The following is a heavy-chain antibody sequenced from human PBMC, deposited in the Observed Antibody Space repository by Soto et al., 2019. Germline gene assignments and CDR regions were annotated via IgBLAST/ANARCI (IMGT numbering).Heavy chain of an antibody. CDR1: GFTFSSYG. D-gene: IGHD4-17*01. V-gene: IGHV3-30*03. Sequence: PGGSLRLSCAASGFTFSSYGMHWVRQAPGKGLEWVAVISYXXSXXXXXDXLXGRFTISRDNSKNTLYLQMNSLRAEDTAVYYCASEQLAVLRGVLDYWGQGTLVTASS. J-gene: IGHJ4*02. CDR3: ASEQLAVLRGVLDY. CDR2: ISYXXSXX.